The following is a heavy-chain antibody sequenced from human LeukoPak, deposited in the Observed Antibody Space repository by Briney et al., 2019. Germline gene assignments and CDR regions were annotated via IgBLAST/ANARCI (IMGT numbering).Heavy chain of an antibody. D-gene: IGHD3-16*01. CDR2: IYTSGST. CDR3: ARREDDGGFDY. Sequence: SQTLSLTCTVSGGSISSGSYYWSWIRQPAGKGLEWIGRIYTSGSTNYNPSLKSRVTISVDTSKNQFSLKLSSVTAADTAVYYCARREDDGGFDYWGQGTLVPVSS. J-gene: IGHJ4*02. CDR1: GGSISSGSYY. V-gene: IGHV4-61*02.